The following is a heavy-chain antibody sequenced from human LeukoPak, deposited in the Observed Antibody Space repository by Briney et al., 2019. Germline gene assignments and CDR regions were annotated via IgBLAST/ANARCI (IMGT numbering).Heavy chain of an antibody. Sequence: SETLSLTCTVSGGSISSYYWSWIRQPPGKGLEWIGYIYYSGSTNYNPSLKSRVTISVDTSKNQFSLKLSSVTAADTAVYYCAGGVGATDYWGQGTLVTVSS. CDR3: AGGVGATDY. D-gene: IGHD1-26*01. CDR2: IYYSGST. V-gene: IGHV4-59*12. J-gene: IGHJ4*02. CDR1: GGSISSYY.